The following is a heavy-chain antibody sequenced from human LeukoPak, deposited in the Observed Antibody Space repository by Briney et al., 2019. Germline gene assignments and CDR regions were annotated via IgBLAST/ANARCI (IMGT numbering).Heavy chain of an antibody. Sequence: SETLSLTCAVYGGSFSGYYWSWIRQPPGKGLEWIGEINHSGSTNYNPSLKSRVTISVDTSKNQFSLKLSSVTAADTAVYYCARDRGYYYYMDVWGKGTTVTVSS. CDR3: ARDRGYYYYMDV. CDR1: GGSFSGYY. CDR2: INHSGST. V-gene: IGHV4-34*01. J-gene: IGHJ6*03. D-gene: IGHD3-16*02.